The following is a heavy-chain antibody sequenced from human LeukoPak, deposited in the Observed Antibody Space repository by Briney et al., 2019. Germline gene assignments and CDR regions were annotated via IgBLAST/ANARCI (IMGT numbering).Heavy chain of an antibody. J-gene: IGHJ6*03. V-gene: IGHV1-24*01. CDR2: FDPEDGET. CDR1: GYTLTELS. Sequence: ASVKVSCKVSGYTLTELSMHWVRQAPGKGLEWMGGFDPEDGETIYAQKFQGRVTMTEDTSTDTAYMELSSLRSEDTAVYYCATGQAGLELHYYMDVWGKGTTVTVSS. CDR3: ATGQAGLELHYYMDV. D-gene: IGHD1-7*01.